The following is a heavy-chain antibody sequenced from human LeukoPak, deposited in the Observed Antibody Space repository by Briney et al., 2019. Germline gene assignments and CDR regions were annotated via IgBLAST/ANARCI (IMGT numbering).Heavy chain of an antibody. Sequence: GRSLRLSCAASGFTFSSYVMHWVRQAPGKGLEWVAVISYDGSNKYYADSVKGRFTISRDNSKNTLYLQMNSLRAEDTAVYYCAKDPGLLWFGEYAFDIWGQGTMVTVSS. CDR1: GFTFSSYV. J-gene: IGHJ3*02. D-gene: IGHD3-10*01. CDR2: ISYDGSNK. CDR3: AKDPGLLWFGEYAFDI. V-gene: IGHV3-30*18.